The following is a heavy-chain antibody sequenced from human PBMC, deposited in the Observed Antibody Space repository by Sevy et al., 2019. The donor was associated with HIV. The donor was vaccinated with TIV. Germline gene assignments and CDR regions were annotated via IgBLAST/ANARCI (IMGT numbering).Heavy chain of an antibody. CDR2: ISYDGSNK. D-gene: IGHD6-6*01. J-gene: IGHJ3*02. Sequence: GGSLRLSCAASGFTFSSYAMHWVRQAPGKGLEWVAVISYDGSNKYYADSVKGRFTISRDNSKNTLYLQMNSLRAEDTAVYYCARGGIEYSSSPLSDAFDIWGQGKMVTVS. V-gene: IGHV3-30-3*01. CDR1: GFTFSSYA. CDR3: ARGGIEYSSSPLSDAFDI.